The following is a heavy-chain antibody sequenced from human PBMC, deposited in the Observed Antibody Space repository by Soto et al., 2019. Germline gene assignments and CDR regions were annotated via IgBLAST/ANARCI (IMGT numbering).Heavy chain of an antibody. D-gene: IGHD2-2*01. J-gene: IGHJ5*02. V-gene: IGHV1-69*13. CDR2: IIPIFGTA. Sequence: SVKVSCKASGGTFSSYAISWVRQAPGQGLEWMGGIIPIFGTANYAQKFQGRVTITADESTSTAYMELSSLRSEDTAVYYCARKEYCSSTSCYSSWFDPWGQGTLVTVSS. CDR3: ARKEYCSSTSCYSSWFDP. CDR1: GGTFSSYA.